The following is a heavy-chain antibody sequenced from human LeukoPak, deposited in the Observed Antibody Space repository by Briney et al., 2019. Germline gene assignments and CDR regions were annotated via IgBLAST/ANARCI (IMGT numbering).Heavy chain of an antibody. D-gene: IGHD2-21*01. J-gene: IGHJ5*02. V-gene: IGHV4-59*08. CDR1: GDSINTYS. CDR2: IYYSGST. CDR3: ARRRQTGGDNGLPNWFDP. Sequence: SETLSLTCTVSGDSINTYSWHWIRQPPGKGLEWIGHIYYSGSTNYNPSLRSRVTMSVDTSKNHFSLRLTSVTAADTAVYYCARRRQTGGDNGLPNWFDPWGQGILVTVSS.